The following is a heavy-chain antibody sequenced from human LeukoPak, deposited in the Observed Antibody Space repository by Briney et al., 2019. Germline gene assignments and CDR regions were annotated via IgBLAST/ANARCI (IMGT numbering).Heavy chain of an antibody. D-gene: IGHD4-11*01. V-gene: IGHV4-30-2*01. CDR3: ASGTTVTTLVY. Sequence: PSETLSLTCAVSGDSISSSYYSWSWIRQPPGKGLELIGYIFQSGSTFYNPSLKSRVTISVDRSKNQFSLRLTSVTAADMAVYYCASGTTVTTLVYWGQGTLVTVSS. J-gene: IGHJ4*02. CDR2: IFQSGST. CDR1: GDSISSSYYS.